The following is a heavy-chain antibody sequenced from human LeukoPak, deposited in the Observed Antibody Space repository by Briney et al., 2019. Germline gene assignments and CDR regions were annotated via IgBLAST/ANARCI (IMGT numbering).Heavy chain of an antibody. Sequence: GGSLRLSCAASGFTVSSNYMSWVRQAPGKGLEWVSAISGSGGSTYYADSVKGRFTISRDNSKNTLYLQMNGLRAEDTAVYYCAKDAGLYGDYPLGYFDYWGQGTLVTVSS. J-gene: IGHJ4*02. CDR3: AKDAGLYGDYPLGYFDY. CDR1: GFTVSSNY. D-gene: IGHD4-17*01. V-gene: IGHV3-23*01. CDR2: ISGSGGST.